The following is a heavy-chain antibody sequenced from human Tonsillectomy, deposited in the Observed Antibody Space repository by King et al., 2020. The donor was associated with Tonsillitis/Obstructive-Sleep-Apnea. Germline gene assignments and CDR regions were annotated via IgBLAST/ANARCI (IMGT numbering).Heavy chain of an antibody. CDR1: GFIFSSYG. CDR2: ISYDGSNK. CDR3: AKRGNIAVAGTSLDY. J-gene: IGHJ4*02. Sequence: VQLVESGGGVVQPGRSLRLSCAASGFIFSSYGMHWVRQAPGKGLEWVAVISYDGSNKYYADSVKGRFTISRENSKNTLYLQMNSLRAEDTAVYYCAKRGNIAVAGTSLDYWGQGTLVTVSS. D-gene: IGHD6-13*01. V-gene: IGHV3-30*18.